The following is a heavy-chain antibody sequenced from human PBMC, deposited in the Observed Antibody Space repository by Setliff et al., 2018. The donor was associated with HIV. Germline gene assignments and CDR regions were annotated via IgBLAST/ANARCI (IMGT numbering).Heavy chain of an antibody. V-gene: IGHV4-39*01. CDR2: IYYSGST. CDR3: ARHRDPPGTSWIYYYYMDL. CDR1: GGSITSSSYY. D-gene: IGHD6-13*01. Sequence: PSETLSLTCIVSGGSITSSSYYWGWIRQPPGKGLEWIGSIYYSGSTYYNPSLKSRVTISVDTSKNHVSLRLSSVTAADTGVYYCARHRDPPGTSWIYYYYMDLWGEGTTVTVSS. J-gene: IGHJ6*03.